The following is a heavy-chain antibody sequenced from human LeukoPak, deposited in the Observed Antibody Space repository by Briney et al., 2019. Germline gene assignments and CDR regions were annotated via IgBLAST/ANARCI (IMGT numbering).Heavy chain of an antibody. CDR2: IYYSGNT. D-gene: IGHD3-3*01. Sequence: PSETLSLTCTVSGVSITSSNYYWGWIRQPPGKGLEWIGTIYYSGNTYYSPSLKIRVTISLDASKNQFSLRLSSVTAADTAVYYCAKVFWSGYDTPHFDYWGQGMLVTVSA. J-gene: IGHJ4*02. CDR1: GVSITSSNYY. V-gene: IGHV4-39*07. CDR3: AKVFWSGYDTPHFDY.